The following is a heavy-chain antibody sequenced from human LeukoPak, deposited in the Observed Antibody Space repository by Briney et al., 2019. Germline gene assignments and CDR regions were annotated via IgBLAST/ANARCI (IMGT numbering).Heavy chain of an antibody. J-gene: IGHJ4*02. V-gene: IGHV1-3*01. CDR3: ARDRISGWYRQDY. CDR1: GYTYTSYA. Sequence: ASVKVSCKASGYTYTSYAMHWVRQAPGQRLEWMGWINAGNGNTKYSQKFQGRVTITRDTSASTAYMELSSLRSEDTAVYYCARDRISGWYRQDYWGRGTLVTVSS. D-gene: IGHD6-19*01. CDR2: INAGNGNT.